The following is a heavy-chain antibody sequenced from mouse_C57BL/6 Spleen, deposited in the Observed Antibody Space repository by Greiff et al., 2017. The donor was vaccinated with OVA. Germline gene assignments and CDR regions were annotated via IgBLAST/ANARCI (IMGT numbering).Heavy chain of an antibody. CDR3: ARVLSGGHFDY. V-gene: IGHV5-4*01. CDR1: GFTFSSYA. J-gene: IGHJ2*01. Sequence: EVQVVESGGGLVKPGGSLKLSCAASGFTFSSYAMSWVRQTPEKRLEWVATISDGGSYTYYPDNVKGRFTISRDNAKNNLYLQMSHLKSEDTAMYYCARVLSGGHFDYWGQGTTLTVSS. CDR2: ISDGGSYT. D-gene: IGHD3-1*01.